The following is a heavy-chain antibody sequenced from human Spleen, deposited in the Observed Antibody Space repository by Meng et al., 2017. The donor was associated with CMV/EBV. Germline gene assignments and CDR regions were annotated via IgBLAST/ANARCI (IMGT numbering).Heavy chain of an antibody. D-gene: IGHD3-3*01. CDR2: IYYSGST. CDR1: GGSISSYY. V-gene: IGHV4-59*12. J-gene: IGHJ6*02. Sequence: SETLSLTCTVSGGSISSYYWSWIRQPPGKGLEWIGYIYYSGSTNYNPSLKSRVTISVDTSKNQFSLKLRSVTAADTAVYYCARGVGDVWRDGMDVWGQGTTVTVSS. CDR3: ARGVGDVWRDGMDV.